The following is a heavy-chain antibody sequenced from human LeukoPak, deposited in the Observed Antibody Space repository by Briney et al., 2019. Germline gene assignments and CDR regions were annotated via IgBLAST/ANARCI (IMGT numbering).Heavy chain of an antibody. V-gene: IGHV1-3*01. J-gene: IGHJ4*02. Sequence: ASVKVSCKASGYTFTSYAMHWVRQAPGQRLEWMGWINAGNGNTKYPQKFQGRVTITRDTSASTAYMELSSLRSEDTAVYYCASTFREDIGSSFDYWGQGTLVTVSS. CDR3: ASTFREDIGSSFDY. CDR2: INAGNGNT. CDR1: GYTFTSYA. D-gene: IGHD2-15*01.